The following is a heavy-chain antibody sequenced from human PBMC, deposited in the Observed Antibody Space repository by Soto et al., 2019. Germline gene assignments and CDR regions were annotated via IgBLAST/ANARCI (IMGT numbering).Heavy chain of an antibody. CDR3: AADCGSSGRQGAFDI. CDR2: IVVGSGNT. Sequence: GASVKVSCKASGFTFTSSAVQWVRQARGQRLEWIGWIVVGSGNTNYAQKFQERVTITRDMSTSTAYMELSSLRSEDTAVYYCAADCGSSGRQGAFDIWGQGTMATVSS. V-gene: IGHV1-58*01. CDR1: GFTFTSSA. D-gene: IGHD6-19*01. J-gene: IGHJ3*02.